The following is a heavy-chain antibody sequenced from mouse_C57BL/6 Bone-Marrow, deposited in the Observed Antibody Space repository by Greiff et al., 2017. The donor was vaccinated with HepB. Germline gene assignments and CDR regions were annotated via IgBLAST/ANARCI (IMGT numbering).Heavy chain of an antibody. D-gene: IGHD2-4*01. CDR2: INPGSGGT. CDR1: GYAFTNYL. Sequence: LEESGAELVRPGTSVKVSCKASGYAFTNYLIEWVKQRPGQGLEWIGVINPGSGGTNYNEKFKGKATLTADKSSSTAYMQLSSLTSEDSAVYFCARRRLRLLFDYWGQGTTLTVSS. J-gene: IGHJ2*01. CDR3: ARRRLRLLFDY. V-gene: IGHV1-54*01.